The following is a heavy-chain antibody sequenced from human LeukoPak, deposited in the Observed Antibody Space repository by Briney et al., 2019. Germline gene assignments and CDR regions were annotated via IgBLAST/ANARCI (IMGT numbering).Heavy chain of an antibody. V-gene: IGHV3-48*04. CDR3: AELGITMIGGV. Sequence: GGSLRLSCAASGFIFSSYGMHWVRQAPGKGLEWVSYISSSGSTIYYADSVKGRFTISRDNAKNSLYLQMNSLRAEDTAVYYCAELGITMIGGVWGKGTTVTISS. J-gene: IGHJ6*04. CDR1: GFIFSSYG. D-gene: IGHD3-10*02. CDR2: ISSSGSTI.